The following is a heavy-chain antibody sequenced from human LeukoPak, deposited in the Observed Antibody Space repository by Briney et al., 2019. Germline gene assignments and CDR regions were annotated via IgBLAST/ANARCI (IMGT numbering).Heavy chain of an antibody. Sequence: SPTLSLPFSISGARVSINSAAWNWIRQSPSRGLEWLGRTYQRSKWYNDYAVSVKSRITINPDISKNQFSLQLNSVTPEDTAVYYCARSPSPYSSGWYFDYWGQGTLVTVSS. V-gene: IGHV6-1*01. CDR1: GARVSINSAA. J-gene: IGHJ4*02. CDR3: ARSPSPYSSGWYFDY. D-gene: IGHD6-19*01. CDR2: TYQRSKWYN.